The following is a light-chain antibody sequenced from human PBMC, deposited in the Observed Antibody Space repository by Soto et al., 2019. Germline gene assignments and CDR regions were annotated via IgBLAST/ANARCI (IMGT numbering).Light chain of an antibody. J-gene: IGLJ1*01. CDR3: AAWDDTLNGLV. V-gene: IGLV1-36*01. CDR1: RSNIARNG. Sequence: QSLLTQPPSVSGAPRQRVTISCSGSRSNIARNGVNWYQHLPGKAPRLLIYNDDLLSSGVSDRFSASKSGSSASLAISGLQSDDEGDYYCAAWDDTLNGLVFGAGTKVTVL. CDR2: NDD.